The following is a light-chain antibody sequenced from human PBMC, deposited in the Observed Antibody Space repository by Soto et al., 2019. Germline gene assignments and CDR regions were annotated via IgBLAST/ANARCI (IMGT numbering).Light chain of an antibody. CDR1: QSVLYSSNNKNY. J-gene: IGKJ4*01. Sequence: DIVMTQSPDSLAVSLGERATINCKSSQSVLYSSNNKNYLAWYQQKPGQPPKLLIYWASTRESGVPDRFSASGSATDFTLTISSLQAEDVAVYYCQQYYSTPLTFGGGTKVEIK. CDR3: QQYYSTPLT. V-gene: IGKV4-1*01. CDR2: WAS.